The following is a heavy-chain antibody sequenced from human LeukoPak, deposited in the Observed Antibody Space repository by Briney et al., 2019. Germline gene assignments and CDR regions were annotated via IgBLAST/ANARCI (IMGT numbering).Heavy chain of an antibody. CDR2: INPNSGGT. V-gene: IGHV1-2*02. Sequence: ASVKVSCKASGYTFTGYYMHWVRQAPGQGLEWMGWINPNSGGTNYAQKFQGRVTMTRDTSISTAYMELSRLRSDDTAVYYCARSPQDIPGHWPDDAFDIWGQGTMVTVSS. D-gene: IGHD2-2*02. CDR1: GYTFTGYY. CDR3: ARSPQDIPGHWPDDAFDI. J-gene: IGHJ3*02.